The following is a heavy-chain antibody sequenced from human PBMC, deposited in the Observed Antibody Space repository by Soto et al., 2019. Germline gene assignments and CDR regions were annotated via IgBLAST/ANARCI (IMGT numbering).Heavy chain of an antibody. CDR2: IYSGGTT. D-gene: IGHD5-12*01. CDR1: GFTVRANY. V-gene: IGHV3-53*01. J-gene: IGHJ4*02. Sequence: EVQLVESGGGLIQPGGSLRLSCAVSGFTVRANYMSWVRQAPGKGLEWVSVIYSGGTTYYADSVKGRFIISRDISKNTLYLQMNILIAEHTAVYYCPGYGYWGQGTLVTVSS. CDR3: PGYGY.